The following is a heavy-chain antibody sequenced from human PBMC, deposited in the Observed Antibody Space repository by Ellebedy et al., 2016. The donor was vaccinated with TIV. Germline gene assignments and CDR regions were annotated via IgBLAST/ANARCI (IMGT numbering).Heavy chain of an antibody. CDR1: GFTFSSYW. J-gene: IGHJ2*01. Sequence: GESLKISCAASGFTFSSYWMTWVRQAPGKGLEWVANIKQDGSEKYYVDSVKGRFSISRDNAKNSLYLQMNSLRAEDTAVYYCARGQTAYWYFDLWGRGTLVTVSS. V-gene: IGHV3-7*03. CDR2: IKQDGSEK. CDR3: ARGQTAYWYFDL. D-gene: IGHD1-1*01.